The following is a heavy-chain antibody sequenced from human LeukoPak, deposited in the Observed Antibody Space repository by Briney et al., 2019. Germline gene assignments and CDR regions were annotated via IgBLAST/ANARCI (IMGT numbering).Heavy chain of an antibody. Sequence: PGPSLRLSCAASGFTFSSYWMHWVRQAPGKGLVWVSRINSDGSSTSYADSVKGRFTISRDNAKNTLDLQMNSLRAEDTAVYYCARDSSSYYYYYYMDVWGKGTTVTISS. V-gene: IGHV3-74*01. CDR2: INSDGSST. CDR3: ARDSSSYYYYYYMDV. CDR1: GFTFSSYW. D-gene: IGHD6-13*01. J-gene: IGHJ6*03.